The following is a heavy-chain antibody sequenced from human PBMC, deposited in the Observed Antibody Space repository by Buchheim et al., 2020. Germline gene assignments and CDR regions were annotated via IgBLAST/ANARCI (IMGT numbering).Heavy chain of an antibody. J-gene: IGHJ6*02. V-gene: IGHV4-61*02. CDR1: GGSISSGSYY. D-gene: IGHD5-24*01. CDR2: MYTSGST. Sequence: QQQLQESGPGLVKPSQTLSLTCTVSGGSISSGSYYWSWIRQPAGKGLEWIGRMYTSGSTNYNPSLKSRVTISVDTSKNQFSLKLHSVTAADTAVYYCAREGEATFNRDGYYYGLDVWGQGTT. CDR3: AREGEATFNRDGYYYGLDV.